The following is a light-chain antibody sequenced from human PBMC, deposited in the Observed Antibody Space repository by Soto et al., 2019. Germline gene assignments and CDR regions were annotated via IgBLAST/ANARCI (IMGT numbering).Light chain of an antibody. CDR3: QQYNNWPLT. CDR2: GAS. J-gene: IGKJ4*01. Sequence: EIVMKQSPATLSVSTGERATLSCRASQSVSSNLAWYQQKPGQAPRLLIYGASTRATGIPARFSGSGSGTEFTLTISSLQSEDFAVYYCQQYNNWPLTFGGGTKV. V-gene: IGKV3-15*01. CDR1: QSVSSN.